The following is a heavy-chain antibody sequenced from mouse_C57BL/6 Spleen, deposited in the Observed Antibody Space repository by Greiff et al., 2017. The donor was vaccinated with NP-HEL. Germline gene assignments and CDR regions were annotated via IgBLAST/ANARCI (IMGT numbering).Heavy chain of an antibody. D-gene: IGHD3-3*01. CDR1: GFTFSNYW. Sequence: VQLKESGGGLVQPGGSMKLSCVASGFTFSNYWMNWVRQSPEKGLEWVAQIRLKSDNYATHYAESVKGRFTISRDDSKSSVYLQMNNLRAEDTGIYYCTEGGAMDYWGQGTSVTVSS. V-gene: IGHV6-3*01. J-gene: IGHJ4*01. CDR2: IRLKSDNYAT. CDR3: TEGGAMDY.